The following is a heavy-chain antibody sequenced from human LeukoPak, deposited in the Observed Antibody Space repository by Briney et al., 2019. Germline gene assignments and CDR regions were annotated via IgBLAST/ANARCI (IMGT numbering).Heavy chain of an antibody. V-gene: IGHV1-18*01. CDR2: ISAYNGNT. CDR3: ARDSGYYYDPLDAFDI. J-gene: IGHJ3*02. Sequence: GASVTVSCKASGYTFTSYGISWVRQAPGQGLEWMGWISAYNGNTNYAQKLQGRVTMTTDTSTSTAYMELRSLRSDDTAVYYCARDSGYYYDPLDAFDIWGQGTMVTVSS. CDR1: GYTFTSYG. D-gene: IGHD3-22*01.